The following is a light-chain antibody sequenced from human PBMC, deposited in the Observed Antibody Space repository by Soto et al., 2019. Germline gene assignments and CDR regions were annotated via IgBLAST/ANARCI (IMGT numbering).Light chain of an antibody. CDR2: EDT. CDR3: SSYAGSGVM. V-gene: IGLV2-23*01. Sequence: QSALTQPASVSGSPGQSITISCTGTSSDVGSYNLVSWYQQHPDKAPQLMIYEDTKRPSGVSDRFFGSKSGSTASLTISGLQAEDVAAYFCSSYAGSGVMFGGGTKLTVL. J-gene: IGLJ3*02. CDR1: SSDVGSYNL.